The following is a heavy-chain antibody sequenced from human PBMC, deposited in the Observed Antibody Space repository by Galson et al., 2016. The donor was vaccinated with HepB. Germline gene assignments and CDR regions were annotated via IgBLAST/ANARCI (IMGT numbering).Heavy chain of an antibody. CDR2: IYYTGST. D-gene: IGHD2-8*02. Sequence: SETLSLTCTVSGGSIGTYYWSWVRQPPGKGLEWIGYIYYTGSTNYNPSLKSRVTISVDTSKNQFSLTLNSVTAADTAVYYCARLMGTSTGDIQHWGQGTLASVSS. CDR3: ARLMGTSTGDIQH. CDR1: GGSIGTYY. J-gene: IGHJ1*01. V-gene: IGHV4-59*01.